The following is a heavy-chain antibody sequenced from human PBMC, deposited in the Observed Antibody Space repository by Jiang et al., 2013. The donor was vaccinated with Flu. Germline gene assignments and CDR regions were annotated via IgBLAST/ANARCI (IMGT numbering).Heavy chain of an antibody. CDR2: IYYSGST. D-gene: IGHD3-22*01. Sequence: VSGGSISSYYWSWIRQPPGTGLEWIGYIYYSGSTNYNPSLKSRVTISVDTSKNQFSLKLSSVTAADTAVYYCARDPQSYYYDSSGYYYLNEVGWFDPWGQGTLVTVSS. CDR1: GGSISSYY. V-gene: IGHV4-59*01. J-gene: IGHJ5*02. CDR3: ARDPQSYYYDSSGYYYLNEVGWFDP.